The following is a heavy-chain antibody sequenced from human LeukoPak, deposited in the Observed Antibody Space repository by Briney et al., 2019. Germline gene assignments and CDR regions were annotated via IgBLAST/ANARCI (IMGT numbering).Heavy chain of an antibody. CDR3: ASPSGEYCSSTSCYVFDY. CDR1: GYTFTSYD. D-gene: IGHD2-2*01. Sequence: ASVKVSCKASGYTFTSYDINWVRQATGQGLEWMGWMNPNSGNTGYAQKFQGRVTMTRNTSISTAYMELSSLRSEDTAVYYCASPSGEYCSSTSCYVFDYWGQGTLVTVSS. CDR2: MNPNSGNT. V-gene: IGHV1-8*01. J-gene: IGHJ4*02.